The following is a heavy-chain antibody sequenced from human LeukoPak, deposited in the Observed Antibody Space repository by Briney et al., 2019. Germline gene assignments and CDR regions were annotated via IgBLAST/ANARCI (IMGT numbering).Heavy chain of an antibody. CDR2: VYPGDSDT. CDR1: GYSFTSYW. J-gene: IGHJ4*02. Sequence: GESLKISCKGSGYSFTSYWIGWVRQMPGKGLEWMGIVYPGDSDTRYSPSFQDQVTISADKSISTAYLQWSSLKASDTAMYYCARFYCSGGSCHGYFDYWGQGTLVTVSS. CDR3: ARFYCSGGSCHGYFDY. V-gene: IGHV5-51*01. D-gene: IGHD2-15*01.